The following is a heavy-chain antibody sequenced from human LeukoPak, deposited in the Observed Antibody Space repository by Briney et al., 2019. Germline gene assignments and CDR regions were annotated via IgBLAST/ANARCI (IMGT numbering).Heavy chain of an antibody. D-gene: IGHD1-1*01. CDR2: ISGSGGST. V-gene: IGHV3-23*01. CDR1: GFTFSSYA. Sequence: GGSLRLSCAASGFTFSSYAMSWVRQAPGKGLEWVSGISGSGGSTYYADSVKGRLTISRDSSKNTLYLQMNSLRAEDTAVYYCAKKYSYYYYGMDVWGQGTTVTVSS. J-gene: IGHJ6*02. CDR3: AKKYSYYYYGMDV.